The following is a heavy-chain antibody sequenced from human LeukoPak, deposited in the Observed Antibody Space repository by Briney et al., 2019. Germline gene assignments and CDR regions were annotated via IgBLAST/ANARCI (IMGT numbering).Heavy chain of an antibody. CDR3: AKGAGGGSYYMDV. J-gene: IGHJ6*03. CDR2: ISWNSGSI. D-gene: IGHD2-8*02. CDR1: GFTFDDYA. Sequence: GRSLRLSCAASGFTFDDYAMHWVRQAPGKGLEWVLGISWNSGSIGYADSVKGRFTISRDNAKNSLYLQMNSLRAEDMALYYCAKGAGGGSYYMDVWGKGTTVTVSS. V-gene: IGHV3-9*03.